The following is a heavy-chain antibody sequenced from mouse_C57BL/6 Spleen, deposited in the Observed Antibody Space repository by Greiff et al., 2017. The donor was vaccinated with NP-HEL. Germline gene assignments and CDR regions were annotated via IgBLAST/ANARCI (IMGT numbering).Heavy chain of an antibody. V-gene: IGHV1-55*01. Sequence: VQLQQPGAELVKPGASVKMSCKASGYTFTSYWITWVKQRPGQGLEWIGDIYPGSGSTNYNEKFKSKATLTVDTSSSTAYMQLSSLTSEDSAVYYCARCDYDVDYYAMDYWGQGTSVTVSS. CDR1: GYTFTSYW. CDR2: IYPGSGST. CDR3: ARCDYDVDYYAMDY. J-gene: IGHJ4*01. D-gene: IGHD2-4*01.